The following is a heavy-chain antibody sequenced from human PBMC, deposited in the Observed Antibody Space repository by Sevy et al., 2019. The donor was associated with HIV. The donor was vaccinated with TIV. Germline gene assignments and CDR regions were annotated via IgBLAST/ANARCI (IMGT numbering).Heavy chain of an antibody. CDR3: AKFGDYYDSGGYYWYFDF. CDR1: GFIFSDYA. J-gene: IGHJ2*01. V-gene: IGHV3-23*01. Sequence: GGSLRLSCAASGFIFSDYAMSWVHQAPGKGLEWVSSISGGDDSTYYADSVKGRFTVSRDNSKNTLYLQMNTLRDEDTALYYCAKFGDYYDSGGYYWYFDFWGRGTLVTVSS. D-gene: IGHD3-22*01. CDR2: ISGGDDST.